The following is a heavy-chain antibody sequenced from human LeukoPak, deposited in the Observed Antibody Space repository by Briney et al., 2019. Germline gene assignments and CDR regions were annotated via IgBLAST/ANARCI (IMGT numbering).Heavy chain of an antibody. Sequence: SETLSLTCTVSGGSISSYYWSWIRQPPGKGLEWIGYIYYSGSTNYNPSLKSRVTTSVDTSKNQYSLKLRSVNAADTAVYYCARSMYYYDSRGYPPRVFEAFDIWGQGTMVTVSS. J-gene: IGHJ3*02. CDR1: GGSISSYY. V-gene: IGHV4-59*01. CDR3: ARSMYYYDSRGYPPRVFEAFDI. D-gene: IGHD3-22*01. CDR2: IYYSGST.